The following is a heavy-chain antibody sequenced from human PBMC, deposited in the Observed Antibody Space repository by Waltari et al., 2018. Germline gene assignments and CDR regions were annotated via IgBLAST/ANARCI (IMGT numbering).Heavy chain of an antibody. D-gene: IGHD3-16*01. CDR1: GITFKNRT. J-gene: IGHJ6*02. CDR3: ASRVSSPGGLDV. V-gene: IGHV3-21*02. Sequence: EVQLVESGGGLVTPGGSLRPFCSASGITFKNRTMTWVRQAPGKGLEWVASISSKSTYIFYADSVKGRFTISRDNADNSLTLQMNSLEAADTALYYCASRVSSPGGLDVWGQGTTVTVSS. CDR2: ISSKSTYI.